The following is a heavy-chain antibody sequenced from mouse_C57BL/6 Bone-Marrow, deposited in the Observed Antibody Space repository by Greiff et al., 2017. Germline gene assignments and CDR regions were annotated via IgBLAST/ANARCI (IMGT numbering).Heavy chain of an antibody. CDR3: TRRALYYYGSSPWYFDV. CDR1: GYTFTSYW. CDR2: IYPGNSDT. D-gene: IGHD1-1*01. Sequence: VHVKQSGTVLARPGASVKMSCKTSGYTFTSYWMHWVKQRPGQGLEWIGAIYPGNSDTSYNQKFKGKAKLTAVTSASTAYMELSSLTNEDSAVYYCTRRALYYYGSSPWYFDVWGTGTTVTVSS. J-gene: IGHJ1*03. V-gene: IGHV1-5*01.